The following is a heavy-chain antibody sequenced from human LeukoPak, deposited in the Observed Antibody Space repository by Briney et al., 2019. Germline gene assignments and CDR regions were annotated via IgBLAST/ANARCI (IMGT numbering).Heavy chain of an antibody. V-gene: IGHV3-64D*06. CDR1: GFSFSSYG. CDR3: VKGIVVVTARAFDY. CDR2: ISSNGGST. J-gene: IGHJ4*02. D-gene: IGHD2-21*02. Sequence: PGGSLRLSCAASGFSFSSYGIHWVRQAPGKGLEYVSAISSNGGSTYYADSVKGRFTISRDNSKNTLYLQMSSLRPEDTAVYYCVKGIVVVTARAFDYWGQGTLVTVSS.